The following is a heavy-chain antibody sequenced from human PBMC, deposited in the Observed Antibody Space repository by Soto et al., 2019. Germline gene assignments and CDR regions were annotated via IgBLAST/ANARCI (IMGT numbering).Heavy chain of an antibody. CDR2: ISHTGRT. D-gene: IGHD2-15*01. Sequence: SETLSLTCIVSGSSITNSFYWGWIRRSPEKGLEWIGSISHTGRTSYNPSLKSRVSISVDTSKNQFSLTLTSVTAADTAVYYCARDPANLALAVAYFDSWGQGTLVTVSS. V-gene: IGHV4-38-2*02. CDR1: GSSITNSFY. CDR3: ARDPANLALAVAYFDS. J-gene: IGHJ4*02.